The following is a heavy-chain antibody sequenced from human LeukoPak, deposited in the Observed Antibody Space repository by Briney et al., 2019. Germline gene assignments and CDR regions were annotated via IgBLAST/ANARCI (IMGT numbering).Heavy chain of an antibody. CDR1: GCTFTSYD. J-gene: IGHJ6*03. Sequence: GASVKVSCKASGCTFTSYDINWVRLATGQGLEWMGWMNPNSGNTGYAQKFQGRVTITRNTSISTAYMELSSLRSEDTAVYYCARGSRSSTSCYTNYYYYYMDVWGKGTTVTVSS. CDR3: ARGSRSSTSCYTNYYYYYMDV. CDR2: MNPNSGNT. D-gene: IGHD2-2*02. V-gene: IGHV1-8*03.